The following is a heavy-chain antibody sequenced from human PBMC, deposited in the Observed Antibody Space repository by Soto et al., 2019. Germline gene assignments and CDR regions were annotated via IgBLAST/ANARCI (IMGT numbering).Heavy chain of an antibody. D-gene: IGHD3-22*01. Sequence: SETLSLTCAVYGGSFSGYYWSWIRQPPGKGLEWIGEINHSGGTNYNPSLKSRVTISVDTSKNQFSLKLSSVTAADTAVYYCARGLYESVVVKYYFDYWGQGTLVTVSS. CDR2: INHSGGT. CDR3: ARGLYESVVVKYYFDY. V-gene: IGHV4-34*01. CDR1: GGSFSGYY. J-gene: IGHJ4*02.